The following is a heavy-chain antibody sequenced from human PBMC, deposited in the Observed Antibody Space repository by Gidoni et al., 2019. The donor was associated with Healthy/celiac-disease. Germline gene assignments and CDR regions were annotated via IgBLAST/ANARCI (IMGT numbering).Heavy chain of an antibody. V-gene: IGHV3-9*01. CDR1: GFSFVDYA. CDR2: ISWNSGSI. J-gene: IGHJ4*02. CDR3: AKGPTYYYDSSGYYYLGGYFDY. Sequence: EVQLVESGGGLVQPGRSLRLSCAASGFSFVDYAMHWVRQAPGKGLEWVSGISWNSGSIGYADSVKGRFTISRDNAKNSLYLQMNSLRAEDTALYYCAKGPTYYYDSSGYYYLGGYFDYWGQGTLVTVSS. D-gene: IGHD3-22*01.